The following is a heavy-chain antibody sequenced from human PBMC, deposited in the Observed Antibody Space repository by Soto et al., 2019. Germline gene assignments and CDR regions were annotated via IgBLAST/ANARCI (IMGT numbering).Heavy chain of an antibody. Sequence: GGSLRLSCAASGSTFSSYGMHWVRQAPGKGLEWVAVISYDGSNKYYADSVKGRFTISRDNSKNTLYLQMNSLRAEDTAVYYCAKLAAASYYYYYGMDVWGQGTTVTVSS. D-gene: IGHD6-13*01. J-gene: IGHJ6*02. CDR3: AKLAAASYYYYYGMDV. CDR2: ISYDGSNK. CDR1: GSTFSSYG. V-gene: IGHV3-30*18.